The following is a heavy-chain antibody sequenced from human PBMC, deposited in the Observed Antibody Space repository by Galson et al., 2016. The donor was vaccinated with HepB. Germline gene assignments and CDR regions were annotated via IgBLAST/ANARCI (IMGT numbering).Heavy chain of an antibody. CDR3: LRGGAEPNAFDF. Sequence: SLRLSCAGSGFTFGDYTMSWFRQAPGKGLEWLGFIRSKHYGETTEYAASVRGRFSFSRDDSKAIAYLQMNSLKNEDTAVYYCLRGGAEPNAFDFSGQGTLVIVSS. J-gene: IGHJ3*01. V-gene: IGHV3-49*03. CDR2: IRSKHYGETT. CDR1: GFTFGDYT.